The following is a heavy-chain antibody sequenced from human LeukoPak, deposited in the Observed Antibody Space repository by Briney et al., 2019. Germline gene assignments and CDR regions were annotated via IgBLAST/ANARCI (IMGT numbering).Heavy chain of an antibody. V-gene: IGHV4-59*01. CDR1: GGSISSYY. CDR2: IYYSGST. J-gene: IGHJ4*02. D-gene: IGHD5-12*01. CDR3: ATNAGGYREPPFDY. Sequence: SETLSLTCTVSGGSISSYYWHWIRQPPGKGLECIGYIYYSGSTNYNPSLKSRVTISVDTSKNQFSQKLSSVTAADTAVYYCATNAGGYREPPFDYWGQGTLVTVSS.